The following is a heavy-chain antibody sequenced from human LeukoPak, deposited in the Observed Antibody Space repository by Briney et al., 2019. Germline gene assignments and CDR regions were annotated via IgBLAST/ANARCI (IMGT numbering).Heavy chain of an antibody. CDR2: ISGTGGSI. CDR3: AKGQRWELPFDY. J-gene: IGHJ4*02. Sequence: PGGSLRLSCAASGFTFSNYAMSWVRRAPGKGLEWVSAISGTGGSIYYADSVKGRFTISRDNSKNTLYLQMNSLRAADTAVYYCAKGQRWELPFDYWGQGTLVTVSS. V-gene: IGHV3-23*01. CDR1: GFTFSNYA. D-gene: IGHD1-26*01.